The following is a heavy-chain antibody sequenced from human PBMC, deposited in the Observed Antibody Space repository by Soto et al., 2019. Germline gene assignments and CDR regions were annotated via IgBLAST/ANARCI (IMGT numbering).Heavy chain of an antibody. Sequence: PSETLSLTCTVSGDSISSDGYHWSWIRQSPGKGLEWIGYIYNGGRTFYRPSLESRINMSLDATKNSYPLRLTSVTAADTAVYYCARAPVGMDSINFFDHWGQGILVTVSS. CDR3: ARAPVGMDSINFFDH. V-gene: IGHV4-30-4*01. CDR2: IYNGGRT. J-gene: IGHJ4*02. D-gene: IGHD2-8*01. CDR1: GDSISSDGYH.